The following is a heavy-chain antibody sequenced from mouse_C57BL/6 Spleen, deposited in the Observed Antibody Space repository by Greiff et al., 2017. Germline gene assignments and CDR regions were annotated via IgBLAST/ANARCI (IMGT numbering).Heavy chain of an antibody. Sequence: EVKLVESGPGLVKPSQSLSLTCSVTGYSITSGYYWNWIRQFPGNKLEWMGYISYDGSNNYNPSLKNRIAITRDTSKNQFFLKLNSVTTEDTATYYCARINYGSSAWFAYWGQGTLVTVAA. D-gene: IGHD1-1*01. CDR2: ISYDGSN. V-gene: IGHV3-6*01. CDR1: GYSITSGYY. J-gene: IGHJ3*01. CDR3: ARINYGSSAWFAY.